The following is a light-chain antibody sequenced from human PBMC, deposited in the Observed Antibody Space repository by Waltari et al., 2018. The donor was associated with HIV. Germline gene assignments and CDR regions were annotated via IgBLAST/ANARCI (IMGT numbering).Light chain of an antibody. Sequence: QSALTQPAAVSGSPGQPITISCNGTSSDIGSYNLVSWYQQYPDKAPKLIIYEGTKRPSGISNRFSASKSDITASLTISGLQAEDEADYYCCSHTGTATAVVFGGGTRVTVL. CDR3: CSHTGTATAVV. CDR2: EGT. J-gene: IGLJ3*02. CDR1: SSDIGSYNL. V-gene: IGLV2-23*01.